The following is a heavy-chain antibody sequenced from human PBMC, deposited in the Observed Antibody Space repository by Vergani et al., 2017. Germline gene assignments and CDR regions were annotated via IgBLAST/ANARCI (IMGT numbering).Heavy chain of an antibody. V-gene: IGHV3-7*01. J-gene: IGHJ4*02. Sequence: EVQLVESGGGLVQPGGSLRLSCAASGFTFSSYWMSWVRQAPGKGLEWVANIKQDGSEKYYVDSVKGRFTISRDNAKNSLYLQMNSLRAEDTAVYYCARVVSGSGCGCDYWGQGTLVTVSS. CDR3: ARVVSGSGCGCDY. D-gene: IGHD6-19*01. CDR2: IKQDGSEK. CDR1: GFTFSSYW.